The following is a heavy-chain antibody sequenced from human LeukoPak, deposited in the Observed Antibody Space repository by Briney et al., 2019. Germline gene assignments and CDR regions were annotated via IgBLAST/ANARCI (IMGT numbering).Heavy chain of an antibody. J-gene: IGHJ6*03. Sequence: QPGRSLRLSCEASGFTFSNYGIHWVRQTPGKGLEWVAAISSDGVEKHYADSVKGRFTISRDNSKSTLYLQMNSLRAEDTALYYCAREGHYDILPGYSPLEYYFYYMDVWGKGTTVTVSS. CDR2: ISSDGVEK. CDR3: AREGHYDILPGYSPLEYYFYYMDV. CDR1: GFTFSNYG. D-gene: IGHD3-9*01. V-gene: IGHV3-30*04.